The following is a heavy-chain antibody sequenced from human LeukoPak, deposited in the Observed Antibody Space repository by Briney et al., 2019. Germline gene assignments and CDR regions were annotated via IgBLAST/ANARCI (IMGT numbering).Heavy chain of an antibody. CDR3: AKIGRPGYSSRYFDY. Sequence: GGSLRLSCAASGFTFSSYAMSWVRQAPGKGLEWVSAISGSGGSTYYADSVKGRFTISRDNSKNTLYLQMNSLRAEDTAVYYCAKIGRPGYSSRYFDYWGQGTLVTVSS. D-gene: IGHD6-13*01. CDR2: ISGSGGST. V-gene: IGHV3-23*01. CDR1: GFTFSSYA. J-gene: IGHJ4*02.